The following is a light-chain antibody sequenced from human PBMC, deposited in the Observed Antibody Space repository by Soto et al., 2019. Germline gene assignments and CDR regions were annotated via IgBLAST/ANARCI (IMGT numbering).Light chain of an antibody. V-gene: IGKV3-20*01. CDR2: GAS. Sequence: EMVLTQSPGTLSLSPGERATLSCRASQSVSSSYLAWYQQKPGQAPRLLIYGASSRATGIPDRFSGSGSVTAFNLTISRLEPEDFAVYYCQQYGSSPLTFGGGTQVEIK. CDR1: QSVSSSY. CDR3: QQYGSSPLT. J-gene: IGKJ4*01.